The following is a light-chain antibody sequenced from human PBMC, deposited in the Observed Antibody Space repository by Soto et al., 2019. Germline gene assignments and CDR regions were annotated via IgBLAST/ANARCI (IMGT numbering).Light chain of an antibody. CDR2: DSS. J-gene: IGKJ5*01. CDR1: TAINNY. V-gene: IGKV1-33*01. CDR3: QQFDNLPFT. Sequence: DIQMTQSPSSLSASLGARVTIICQASTAINNYLNWYQQKPGKAPKLLIYDSSNLEIGVPSRFSGSGYGTRFSFTISSLQPEDIATYYCQQFDNLPFTFGQGTRLEIK.